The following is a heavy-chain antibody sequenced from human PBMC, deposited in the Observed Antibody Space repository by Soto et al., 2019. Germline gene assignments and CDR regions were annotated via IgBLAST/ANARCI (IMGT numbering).Heavy chain of an antibody. D-gene: IGHD2-2*01. CDR3: AAGGQLNYYYYYMDV. J-gene: IGHJ6*03. CDR1: GYTFTSYD. Sequence: DSVNXSCKASGYTFTSYDMHWVRQAPGQGLEWMGIINPSGGSTSYAQKFQGRVTMTRDTSTGTVYMELSSLRSEDTAVYYCAAGGQLNYYYYYMDVWGKGTTVTVSS. CDR2: INPSGGST. V-gene: IGHV1-46*01.